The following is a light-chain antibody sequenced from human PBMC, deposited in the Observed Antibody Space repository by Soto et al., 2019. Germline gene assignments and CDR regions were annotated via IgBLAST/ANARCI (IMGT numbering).Light chain of an antibody. V-gene: IGKV3-20*01. Sequence: IGFTQSPGPPSFSPGERAPLSLRASQSVGTYLAWYQQKPGQAPRLLVYGASSRATGIPDRFSGSGSGTDFTLTISRLEPDDLAVYYCQQYVSIPLTFGGGTKVDIK. J-gene: IGKJ4*01. CDR1: QSVGTY. CDR3: QQYVSIPLT. CDR2: GAS.